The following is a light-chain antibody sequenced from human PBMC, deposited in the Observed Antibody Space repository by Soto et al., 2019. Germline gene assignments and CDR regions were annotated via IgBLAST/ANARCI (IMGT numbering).Light chain of an antibody. CDR3: QQRSNWVYT. V-gene: IGKV3-11*01. CDR2: DAS. J-gene: IGKJ2*01. Sequence: EIVLTQSPATLSLSPGERATLSCRASQSVSGSLAWYQQKPGQAPRLLIYDASNRATGIPARFSGSGSGTDFTLTISNLEPEDFALYYCQQRSNWVYTFGQGTKLEIK. CDR1: QSVSGS.